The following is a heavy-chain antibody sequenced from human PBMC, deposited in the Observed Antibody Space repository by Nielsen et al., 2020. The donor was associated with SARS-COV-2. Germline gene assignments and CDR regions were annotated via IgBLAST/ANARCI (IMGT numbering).Heavy chain of an antibody. J-gene: IGHJ2*01. CDR1: GYTFTGYY. Sequence: ASVKVSCKASGYTFTGYYMHWVRQAPGQGLEWMGRINPNSGGTNYAQKFQGRVTMTRDTFISTAYMELSRLRSDDTAVYYCARVARHYWYFDLWGRGTLVTVSS. CDR2: INPNSGGT. V-gene: IGHV1-2*06. CDR3: ARVARHYWYFDL. D-gene: IGHD6-6*01.